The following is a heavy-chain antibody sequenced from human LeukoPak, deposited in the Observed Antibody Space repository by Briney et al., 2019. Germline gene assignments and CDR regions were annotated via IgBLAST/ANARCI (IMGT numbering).Heavy chain of an antibody. V-gene: IGHV4-34*01. D-gene: IGHD3-3*01. CDR3: ATKYYDFWSGPRGYFDY. J-gene: IGHJ4*02. CDR2: INHSGST. Sequence: SETLSLTCAVYGGSFSGYYWSWIRQPPGKGLEWIGEINHSGSTNYNPSLKSRVTISVDTSKNQFSLKLSSVTAADTAVYYCATKYYDFWSGPRGYFDYWGRGTLVTVSS. CDR1: GGSFSGYY.